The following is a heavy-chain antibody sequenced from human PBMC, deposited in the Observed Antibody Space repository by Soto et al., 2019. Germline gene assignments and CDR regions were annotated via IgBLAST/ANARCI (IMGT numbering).Heavy chain of an antibody. CDR2: IIPILGIA. Sequence: QVQLVQSGAEVKKPGSSVKVSCKASGGTFSSYTISWVRQAPGQGLEWMGRIIPILGIANYAQKFRGRVTITADKSTSTAYMELSSLRSEDTAVSYCATKKGYFDYWGQGTLVTVSS. CDR1: GGTFSSYT. CDR3: ATKKGYFDY. J-gene: IGHJ4*02. V-gene: IGHV1-69*02.